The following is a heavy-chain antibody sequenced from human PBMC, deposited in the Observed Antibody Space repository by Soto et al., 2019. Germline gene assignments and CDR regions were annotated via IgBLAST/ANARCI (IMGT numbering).Heavy chain of an antibody. Sequence: QVQLVQSGAEVKKPGASVKVSCKASGYTFTSYDINWVRQATGQGLEWMGWMNPNSGNTGYAQKFQARVTMTRNTSISTAYMALITLISEDTAVYYCASTLYADTVHSCCQGTLVTVSS. CDR2: MNPNSGNT. D-gene: IGHD4-17*01. V-gene: IGHV1-8*01. CDR1: GYTFTSYD. CDR3: ASTLYADTVHS. J-gene: IGHJ5*01.